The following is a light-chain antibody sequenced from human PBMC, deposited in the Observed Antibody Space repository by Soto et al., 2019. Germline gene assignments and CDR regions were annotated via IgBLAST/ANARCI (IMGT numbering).Light chain of an antibody. CDR1: QSVSSW. J-gene: IGKJ1*01. CDR2: HAS. CDR3: QQYNSYRT. V-gene: IGKV1-5*01. Sequence: MTQSPATLSVSPGERATLSCRASQSVSSWLAWYQQKPGKVPKLLIYHASSLESGVPSRFSGSGSGTEFTLTISGLQPEDSATYYCQQYNSYRTFGQGTKVDIK.